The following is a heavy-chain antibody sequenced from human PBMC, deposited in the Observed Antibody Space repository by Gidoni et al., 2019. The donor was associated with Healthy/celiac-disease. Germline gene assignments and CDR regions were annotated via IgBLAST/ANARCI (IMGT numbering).Heavy chain of an antibody. V-gene: IGHV4-34*01. CDR2: INHSGST. D-gene: IGHD5-12*01. Sequence: QVQLQQWGAGLLKPSETLSLTCAVYGGSFSGYYWSWIRQPPGKGLEWIGEINHSGSTNYNPSLKSRVTISVDTSKNQFSLKLSSVTAADTAVYYCARRCGDDWNDYWGQGTLVTVSS. J-gene: IGHJ4*02. CDR1: GGSFSGYY. CDR3: ARRCGDDWNDY.